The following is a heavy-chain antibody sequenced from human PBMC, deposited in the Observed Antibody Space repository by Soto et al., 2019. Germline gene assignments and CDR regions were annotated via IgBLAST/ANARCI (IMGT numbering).Heavy chain of an antibody. CDR1: GFTFSNAW. CDR2: IKSKTDGGTT. D-gene: IGHD1-1*01. Sequence: EVQLVESGGGLVKPGGSLRLSCAASGFTFSNAWMSWVRQAPGKGLEWVGRIKSKTDGGTTDYAAPVKGRFTISRDDSKHTLYLQMNSLNTEDTAVYYCTTGRRTTGTTYWGQGTLVTVSS. CDR3: TTGRRTTGTTY. V-gene: IGHV3-15*01. J-gene: IGHJ4*02.